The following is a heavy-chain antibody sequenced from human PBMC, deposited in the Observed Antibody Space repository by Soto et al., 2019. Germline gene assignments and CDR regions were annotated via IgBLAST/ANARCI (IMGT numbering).Heavy chain of an antibody. D-gene: IGHD3-22*01. CDR1: GYSFTSYW. CDR2: IYPGDSDT. V-gene: IGHV5-51*01. CDR3: ARHSYDSSGYNGYYYYGMDV. J-gene: IGHJ6*02. Sequence: GESLKISCKGSGYSFTSYWIGWVRQMPGKGLEWMGIIYPGDSDTRYSPSFQGQVTISADKSISTAYLQWSSLKASDTAVYYCARHSYDSSGYNGYYYYGMDVWGQGTTVTVSS.